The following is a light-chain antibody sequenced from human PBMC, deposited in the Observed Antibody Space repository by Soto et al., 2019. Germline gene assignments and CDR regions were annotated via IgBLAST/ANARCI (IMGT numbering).Light chain of an antibody. CDR1: QGVSIY. Sequence: IPLTQSPSSLSASVGDRVTITCRASQGVSIYLAWYQQKPGKAHNRLIYAASTLQSGVQSRISGRGSGKALTLAIRSLQPEDFATYCGQQLNTYPITFGGGTKVEIK. CDR2: AAS. V-gene: IGKV1-9*01. CDR3: QQLNTYPIT. J-gene: IGKJ4*01.